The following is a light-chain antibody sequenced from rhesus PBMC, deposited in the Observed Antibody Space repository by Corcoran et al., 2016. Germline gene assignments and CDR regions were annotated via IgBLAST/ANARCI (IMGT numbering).Light chain of an antibody. V-gene: IGKV1-22*01. Sequence: DIQMTQSPSSLSASVGDTVTITCRASQSISTWLAWYQHKPGRAPKFLIYKKSTLQNGVPSRFSGSGTVTDCTLTISGRQSEDFATYYCQYYDGSPDSVGQGTKVDIK. CDR2: KKS. CDR1: QSISTW. J-gene: IGKJ2*01. CDR3: QYYDGSPDS.